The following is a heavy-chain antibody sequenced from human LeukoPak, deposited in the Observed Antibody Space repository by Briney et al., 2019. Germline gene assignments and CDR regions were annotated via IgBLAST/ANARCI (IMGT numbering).Heavy chain of an antibody. V-gene: IGHV3-30*03. CDR1: GFSFSTYG. CDR3: ARDIVRVTLGYCLDY. J-gene: IGHJ4*02. D-gene: IGHD2-15*01. CDR2: ISYDGSDK. Sequence: AGGSLRLSCAASGFSFSTYGMHWVRQVPGKGLEWVAVISYDGSDKYYADSVKGRFTISRDNSKNTLYLQMNSLRAEDTAVYYCARDIVRVTLGYCLDYWGQGTLVTVSS.